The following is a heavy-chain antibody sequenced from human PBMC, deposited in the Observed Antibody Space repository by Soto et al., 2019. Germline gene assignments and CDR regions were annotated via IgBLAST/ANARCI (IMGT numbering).Heavy chain of an antibody. J-gene: IGHJ5*02. V-gene: IGHV1-2*04. CDR2: INPNSGGT. CDR1: GYTFTGYY. CDR3: ARGAGDPLSANWFDP. Sequence: ASVKVSCKASGYTFTGYYMHWVRQAPGQGLEWMGWINPNSGGTNYAQKFQGWVTMTRDTSISTAYMELIRLRSDDTAVYYCARGAGDPLSANWFDPWGRGTLVTVSS. D-gene: IGHD7-27*01.